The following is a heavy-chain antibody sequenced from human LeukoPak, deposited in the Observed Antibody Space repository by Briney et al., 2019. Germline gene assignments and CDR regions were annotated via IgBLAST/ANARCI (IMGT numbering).Heavy chain of an antibody. V-gene: IGHV1-2*02. J-gene: IGHJ4*02. CDR1: GYTFTDYY. CDR3: AKEYSSGWSRFDY. CDR2: INPNSGGT. Sequence: ASVKVSCKASGYTFTDYYIHWVRQAPGQGLEWMGWINPNSGGTNYAQKFQGRVTMTRDTSISTAYMELSRLISDDTAVYYYAKEYSSGWSRFDYWSQGTLVTVSS. D-gene: IGHD6-19*01.